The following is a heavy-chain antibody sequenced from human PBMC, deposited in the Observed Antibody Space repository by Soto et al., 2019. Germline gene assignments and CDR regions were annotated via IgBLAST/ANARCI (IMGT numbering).Heavy chain of an antibody. D-gene: IGHD1-1*01. CDR1: GFTFSDYA. CDR2: IRAEAYGGTA. V-gene: IGHV3-49*04. J-gene: IGHJ6*02. Sequence: PGGSLRLSCTSSGFTFSDYAMSWVRQAPGKGLEWLGFIRAEAYGGTADYAASVTGRFTISRDDSRNIAYLQMNSLQTEDTAVYYCTRGSPYRNYYFYGMDVWGQGTTVTVSS. CDR3: TRGSPYRNYYFYGMDV.